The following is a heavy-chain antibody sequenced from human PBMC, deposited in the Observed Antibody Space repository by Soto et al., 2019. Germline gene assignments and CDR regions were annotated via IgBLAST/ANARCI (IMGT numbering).Heavy chain of an antibody. CDR3: ARPSSTGIAVAGREYFDY. J-gene: IGHJ4*02. D-gene: IGHD6-19*01. CDR1: GGTFSSYA. Sequence: QVQLVQSGAEVKKPGSSVKVSCKASGGTFSSYAISWVRQAPGQGLEWMGGIIPIFGTANYAQKFQGRVTITADKSTSTAYMELSSLRSEDTAVYYCARPSSTGIAVAGREYFDYWGQGTLVTVSS. V-gene: IGHV1-69*06. CDR2: IIPIFGTA.